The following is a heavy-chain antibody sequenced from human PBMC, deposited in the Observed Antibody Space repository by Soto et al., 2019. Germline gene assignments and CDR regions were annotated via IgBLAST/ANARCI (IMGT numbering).Heavy chain of an antibody. J-gene: IGHJ4*02. V-gene: IGHV3-23*01. Sequence: GGSLRLSCAASGFTFSSYAMSWVRQAPGKGLEWVSAISGSGGSTYYAGSVKGRLTISRDNSKNTLYLQMNSLRADDTAVYYCATDGSPNMVRGTSDYWGQGPLVTVSS. CDR2: ISGSGGST. CDR3: ATDGSPNMVRGTSDY. D-gene: IGHD3-10*01. CDR1: GFTFSSYA.